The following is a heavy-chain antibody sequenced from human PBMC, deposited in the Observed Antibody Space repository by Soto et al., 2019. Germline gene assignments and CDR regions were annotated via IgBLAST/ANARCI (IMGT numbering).Heavy chain of an antibody. Sequence: GGSLRLSCAASGFTFSSYAMSWVRQAPGKGLEWVSAISGSGGSTYYADSVKGRFTISRDNSKNTLYLQMNSRRAEDTAVYYCANESWELLLYFQHWGQGTLVTASS. V-gene: IGHV3-23*01. CDR3: ANESWELLLYFQH. CDR1: GFTFSSYA. CDR2: ISGSGGST. D-gene: IGHD1-26*01. J-gene: IGHJ1*01.